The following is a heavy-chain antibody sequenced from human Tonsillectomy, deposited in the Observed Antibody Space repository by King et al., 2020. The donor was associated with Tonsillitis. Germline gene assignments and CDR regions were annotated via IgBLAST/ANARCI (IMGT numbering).Heavy chain of an antibody. CDR2: IIPIFNTT. Sequence: QLVQSGAEVKKPGSSVKVSCKASGGTFSTYAISWVRQAPGQGLEWMGGIIPIFNTTNYAQKFQDRVTITADESTHTAYMELSSLRSEDTAMYYCARVEGITIVRGATGYYYYYVMDVWGQGTTLTVSS. D-gene: IGHD3-10*01. CDR3: ARVEGITIVRGATGYYYYYVMDV. J-gene: IGHJ6*02. CDR1: GGTFSTYA. V-gene: IGHV1-69*01.